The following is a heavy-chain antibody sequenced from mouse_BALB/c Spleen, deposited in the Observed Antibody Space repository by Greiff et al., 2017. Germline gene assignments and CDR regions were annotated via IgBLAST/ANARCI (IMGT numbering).Heavy chain of an antibody. CDR2: INPSNGGT. Sequence: VQLQQSGAELVKPGASVKLSCKASGYTFTSYYMYWVKQRPGQGLEWIGEINPSNGGTNFNEKFKSKATLTVDKSSSTAYMQLSSLTSEDSAVYYCARGYYYYGSSYFDYWGQGTTLTVSS. V-gene: IGHV1S81*02. CDR3: ARGYYYYGSSYFDY. CDR1: GYTFTSYY. D-gene: IGHD1-1*01. J-gene: IGHJ2*01.